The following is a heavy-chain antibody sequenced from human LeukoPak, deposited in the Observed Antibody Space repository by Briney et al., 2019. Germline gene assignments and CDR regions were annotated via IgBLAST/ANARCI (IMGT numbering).Heavy chain of an antibody. Sequence: AAVTVSFTSSGYTFIVYYMHWVRQAPGQGRGWMGWRNPNSGGRNYAKKFQGRVTMTRDTSISTAYMELSRLRSDDTAVYYCARDRTIFGGEDAFDIWGQGTMVTVSS. CDR1: GYTFIVYY. D-gene: IGHD3-3*01. J-gene: IGHJ3*02. V-gene: IGHV1-2*02. CDR3: ARDRTIFGGEDAFDI. CDR2: RNPNSGGR.